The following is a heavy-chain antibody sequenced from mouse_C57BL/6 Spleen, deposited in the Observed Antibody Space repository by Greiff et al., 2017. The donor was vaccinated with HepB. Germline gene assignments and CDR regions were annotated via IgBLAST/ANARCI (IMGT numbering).Heavy chain of an antibody. CDR3: APTRYDGSSYGAMDY. V-gene: IGHV1-39*01. J-gene: IGHJ4*01. CDR2: INPNYGTT. Sequence: EVQLQESGPELVKPGASVKISCKASGYSFTDYNMNWVKQSHGKSLEWIGVINPNYGTTSYNQKFKGKATLTVDKSSSTAYMQLNSLASDDSAVYYCAPTRYDGSSYGAMDYWGQGTSVTVSS. D-gene: IGHD1-1*01. CDR1: GYSFTDYN.